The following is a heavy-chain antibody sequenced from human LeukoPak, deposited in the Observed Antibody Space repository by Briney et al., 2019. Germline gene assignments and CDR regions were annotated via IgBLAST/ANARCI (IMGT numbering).Heavy chain of an antibody. Sequence: PGGSLRLSCAASGFTFSSYGMHWVRQAPGKGLEWVAFIRYDGSNKDYADSVKGRFTISRDNSKNTLYLQMNSLRAEDTAIYYCAKNADRGAYCSGGSCYPYYYYYIDVWGKGTTVTISS. CDR3: AKNADRGAYCSGGSCYPYYYYYIDV. CDR1: GFTFSSYG. D-gene: IGHD2-15*01. CDR2: IRYDGSNK. J-gene: IGHJ6*03. V-gene: IGHV3-30*02.